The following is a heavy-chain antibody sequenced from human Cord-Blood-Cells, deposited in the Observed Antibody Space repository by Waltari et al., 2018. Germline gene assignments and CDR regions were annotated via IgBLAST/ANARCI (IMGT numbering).Heavy chain of an antibody. CDR3: ATDPPNWGPRGAFDI. CDR1: GYSISSGYY. CDR2: IYHSGST. V-gene: IGHV4-38-2*02. D-gene: IGHD7-27*01. J-gene: IGHJ3*02. Sequence: QLQLQESGPGLVKPSETLSPTCTVSGYSISSGYYWGWIRQPPGKGLEWIGSIYHSGSTYYNPSLKSRVTISVDTSKNQFSLKLSSVTAADTAVYYCATDPPNWGPRGAFDIWGQGTMVTVSS.